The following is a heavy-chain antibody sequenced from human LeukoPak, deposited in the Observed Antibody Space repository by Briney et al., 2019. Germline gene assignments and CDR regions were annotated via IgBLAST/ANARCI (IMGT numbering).Heavy chain of an antibody. J-gene: IGHJ4*02. CDR2: ISAYNGNT. Sequence: ASVKVSCKASGGTFSSYAISWVRQAPGQGLEWMGWISAYNGNTNYAQKLQGRVTMTTDTSTSTAYMELRSLRSDDTAVYYCARSPVPFGVVIIYFFDYWGQGTLVTVSS. CDR1: GGTFSSYA. D-gene: IGHD3-3*01. CDR3: ARSPVPFGVVIIYFFDY. V-gene: IGHV1-18*01.